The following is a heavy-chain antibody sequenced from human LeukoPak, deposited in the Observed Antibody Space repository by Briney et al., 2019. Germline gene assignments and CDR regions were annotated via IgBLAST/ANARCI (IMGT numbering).Heavy chain of an antibody. CDR3: ARSNNWKPDY. J-gene: IGHJ4*02. CDR2: INLNSGGT. CDR1: GYTFTDYY. Sequence: VSVKVSCKASGYTFTDYYMHWVRQAPGQGLEWMGWINLNSGGTKYAQKIQGRVTMTRDTSSSTAYMELNRLTSDDTAVYYCARSNNWKPDYWGQGTLVAVSS. D-gene: IGHD1-1*01. V-gene: IGHV1-2*02.